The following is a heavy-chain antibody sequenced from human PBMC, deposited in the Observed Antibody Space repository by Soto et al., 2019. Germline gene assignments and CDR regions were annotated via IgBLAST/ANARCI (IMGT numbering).Heavy chain of an antibody. CDR2: ISYDGNDK. V-gene: IGHV3-30*03. J-gene: IGHJ6*03. CDR3: ARRKTVTTGHYYYYIDV. CDR1: EFSFSAYG. D-gene: IGHD4-17*01. Sequence: QVQLVESGGGVVRPGRSLRLSCVASEFSFSAYGMHWVRLAPGKGLQWVAVISYDGNDKYYADSVKGRFTISRDDSKNTLYIQMTRLRRADTAIYYWARRKTVTTGHYYYYIDVWGKGTTVTVSS.